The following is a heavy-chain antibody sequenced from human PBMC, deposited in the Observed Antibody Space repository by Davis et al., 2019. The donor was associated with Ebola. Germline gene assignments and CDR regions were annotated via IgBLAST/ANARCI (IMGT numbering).Heavy chain of an antibody. J-gene: IGHJ6*02. V-gene: IGHV3-30-3*01. CDR3: ARAMPLLDCGGDCYSYYYYGMDV. D-gene: IGHD2-21*02. CDR2: ISYDGSNK. CDR1: GFTFSSYA. Sequence: GESLKISCAASGFTFSSYAMHWVRQAPGKGLEWVAVISYDGSNKYYADSVKGRFTISRDNSKNTLYLQMNSLRAEDTAVYYCARAMPLLDCGGDCYSYYYYGMDVWGQGTTVTVSS.